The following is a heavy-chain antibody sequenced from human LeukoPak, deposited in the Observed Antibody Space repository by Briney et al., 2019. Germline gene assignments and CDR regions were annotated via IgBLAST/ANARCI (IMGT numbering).Heavy chain of an antibody. Sequence: GGSLRLSCAASGFTFSSYGTHWVRQAPGKGLEWVAVISYDGSNKYYADSVKGRFTISRDNSKNTLYLQMNSLRAEDTAVYYCARDFLSTTVSSPVPGYWGQGTLVTVSS. D-gene: IGHD4-17*01. CDR2: ISYDGSNK. CDR1: GFTFSSYG. J-gene: IGHJ4*02. V-gene: IGHV3-30*03. CDR3: ARDFLSTTVSSPVPGY.